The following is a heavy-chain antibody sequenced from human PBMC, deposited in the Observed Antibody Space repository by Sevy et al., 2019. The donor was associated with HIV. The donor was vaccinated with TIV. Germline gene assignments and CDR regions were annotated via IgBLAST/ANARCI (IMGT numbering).Heavy chain of an antibody. CDR1: GYTFSGYA. CDR3: TKGRGAVVDGEGYYLDY. J-gene: IGHJ4*02. Sequence: GGSLRLSCAASGYTFSGYAMSWVRQAPGKGLEWVSAISASGISTYYAGSVKGRVTISRDNSKNTLYLAMDSRRDDDTALYYWTKGRGAVVDGEGYYLDYWGRGTLVTVSS. V-gene: IGHV3-23*01. CDR2: ISASGIST. D-gene: IGHD2-15*01.